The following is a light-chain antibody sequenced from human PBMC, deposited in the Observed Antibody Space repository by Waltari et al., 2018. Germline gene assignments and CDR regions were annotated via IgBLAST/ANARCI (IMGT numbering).Light chain of an antibody. CDR2: STN. V-gene: IGLV8-61*01. Sequence: QTVVTQEPSFSVSPGGTATLTCGLTSGPASTNYHPRWYRQTPGQAPRTLIYSTNIRSSGVPDRFSGSILGNKAALTITGAQADDESDYYCMLSMGGDIWVFGGGTKLTVL. CDR3: MLSMGGDIWV. J-gene: IGLJ3*02. CDR1: SGPASTNYH.